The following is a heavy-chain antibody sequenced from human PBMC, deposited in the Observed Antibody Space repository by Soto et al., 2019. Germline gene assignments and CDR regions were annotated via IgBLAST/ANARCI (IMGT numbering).Heavy chain of an antibody. CDR1: GFTFSSYA. V-gene: IGHV3-30-3*01. Sequence: QVQLVESGGGVVQPGRSLRLSCAASGFTFSSYAMHWVRQAPGKGLEWVAVISYDGSNKYYADSVKGRFTISRDNSKNTLYLQMNSLRAEDTAVYYCAISEEQLVRRSGSYYGMDVWGQGTTVTVSS. CDR3: AISEEQLVRRSGSYYGMDV. J-gene: IGHJ6*02. D-gene: IGHD6-6*01. CDR2: ISYDGSNK.